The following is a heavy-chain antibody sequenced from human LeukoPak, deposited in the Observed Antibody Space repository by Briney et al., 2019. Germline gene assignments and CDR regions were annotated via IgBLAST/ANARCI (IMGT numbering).Heavy chain of an antibody. CDR3: APYCSSTSCQLN. V-gene: IGHV1-69*13. CDR2: IIPIFGTA. Sequence: SVKVSCKASGGTFSSYAISWVRQAPGQGLEWMGGIIPIFGTANYAQKFQGRVTITADESTSTAYMELSSLRSEDTAVYYCAPYCSSTSCQLNWGQGTLVIVSS. D-gene: IGHD2-2*01. J-gene: IGHJ4*02. CDR1: GGTFSSYA.